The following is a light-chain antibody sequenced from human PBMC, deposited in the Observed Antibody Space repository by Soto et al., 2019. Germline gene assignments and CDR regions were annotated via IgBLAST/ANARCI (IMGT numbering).Light chain of an antibody. CDR1: SSDVGGYNY. CDR3: TSYTTSSPYLV. V-gene: IGLV2-14*03. CDR2: DVT. J-gene: IGLJ3*02. Sequence: QSVLTQPASVSGSPGQSITISCTGTSSDVGGYNYVSWYQHHPGKAPKLMIYDVTNRPSGVSNRFSGSKSGNTASLTSSGLQAEDEADYYCTSYTTSSPYLVFGGGTKRTVL.